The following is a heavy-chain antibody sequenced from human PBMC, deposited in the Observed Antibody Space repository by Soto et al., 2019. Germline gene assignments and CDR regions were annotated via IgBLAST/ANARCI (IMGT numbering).Heavy chain of an antibody. V-gene: IGHV3-7*01. CDR1: GSTFDVHW. D-gene: IGHD2-15*01. Sequence: GGSLRLSCAASGSTFDVHWMTWVRQAPGKGLEWVASIKHDGTEEYYVDSVKGRFTIFRDNTRNAVYLQLSRLRAEDTAMYFCVRDSRGANFDYWGQGALVTVSS. CDR2: IKHDGTEE. CDR3: VRDSRGANFDY. J-gene: IGHJ4*02.